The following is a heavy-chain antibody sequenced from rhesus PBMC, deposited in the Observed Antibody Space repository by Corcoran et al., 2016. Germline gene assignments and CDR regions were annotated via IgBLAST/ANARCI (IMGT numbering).Heavy chain of an antibody. J-gene: IGHJ4*01. CDR2: ISGSSGST. V-gene: IGHV4-165*01. D-gene: IGHD6-25*01. Sequence: QVQLQESGPGLVKPSETLSLTCAVSGVSFRGYYWGWIRAPPGKGLEWIGYISGSSGSTDYHPSLTSRVTISTDTSKNQFSLKLSSVTAADTAVYYCARDYSGRVIDYWGQGVLVTVSS. CDR3: ARDYSGRVIDY. CDR1: GVSFRGYY.